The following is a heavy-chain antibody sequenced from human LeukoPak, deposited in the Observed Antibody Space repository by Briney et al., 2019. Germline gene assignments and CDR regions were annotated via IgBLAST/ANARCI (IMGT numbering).Heavy chain of an antibody. J-gene: IGHJ3*01. Sequence: SETLSLTCTVSGGSFTTHYWSWIRQPPGKGLEWIGYISYIGSTNYNPSLKSRVTISIDTSKNEVSLMLTSVTAADTAVYYCASDSISMNAFDAWGQGTMVTASS. CDR1: GGSFTTHY. D-gene: IGHD3-22*01. CDR3: ASDSISMNAFDA. V-gene: IGHV4-59*11. CDR2: ISYIGST.